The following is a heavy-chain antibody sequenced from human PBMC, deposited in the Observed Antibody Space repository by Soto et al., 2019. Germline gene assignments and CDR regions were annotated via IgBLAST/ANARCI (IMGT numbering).Heavy chain of an antibody. V-gene: IGHV1-69*01. Sequence: QVQLVQSGAEVKKPGSSVKVSCKASGGTFSSYAISWVRQAPGQGLEWMGGIIPNFGTANYAQKFQGRVTITADESTSTANMELSSLRSEDTAVYYCASASSSSWSGGVWGYYYGMDAWGQGTTVTVSS. CDR3: ASASSSSWSGGVWGYYYGMDA. J-gene: IGHJ6*02. D-gene: IGHD6-13*01. CDR1: GGTFSSYA. CDR2: IIPNFGTA.